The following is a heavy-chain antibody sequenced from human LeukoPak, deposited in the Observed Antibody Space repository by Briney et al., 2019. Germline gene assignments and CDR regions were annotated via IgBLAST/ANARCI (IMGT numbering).Heavy chain of an antibody. D-gene: IGHD3-22*01. CDR3: AREHHSDSSCTIDTFNI. CDR1: GDTFTSYA. Sequence: ASVKVSCKASGDTFTSYAMNWARQAPGQGLEWRGWINTNTGNPTYAQGFTGRFVFSLDTSVSTAYLQISSLKAEDTAVYYCAREHHSDSSCTIDTFNIWGQGTMVTVSS. CDR2: INTNTGNP. V-gene: IGHV7-4-1*02. J-gene: IGHJ3*02.